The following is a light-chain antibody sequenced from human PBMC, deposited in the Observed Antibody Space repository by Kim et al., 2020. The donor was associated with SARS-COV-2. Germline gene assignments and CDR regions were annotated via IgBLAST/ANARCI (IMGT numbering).Light chain of an antibody. CDR3: NSRDSSGNHV. J-gene: IGLJ3*02. V-gene: IGLV3-19*01. CDR2: GKN. Sequence: SSELTQDPAVSVALGQTVRITCQGDSLRSYYASWYQQKPGQATVLVIYGKNNRPSGIPDRFSGSSSGNTASLTITGAQAEDEADYYSNSRDSSGNHVFGGGTQLTVL. CDR1: SLRSYY.